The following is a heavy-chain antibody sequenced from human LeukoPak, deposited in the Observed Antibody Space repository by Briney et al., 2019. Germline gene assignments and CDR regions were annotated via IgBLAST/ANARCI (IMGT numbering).Heavy chain of an antibody. D-gene: IGHD4-23*01. CDR3: ASTYGGSIDY. CDR2: IYYSGST. CDR1: GGSISSYY. V-gene: IGHV4-59*01. Sequence: ASETLSLTCTVSGGSISSYYWSWIRQPPGKGLEWIGYIYYSGSTNYNPSLKSRVTISVDTSKNQFSLKLSSVTAADTAVYYCASTYGGSIDYWGQGTLVTVSS. J-gene: IGHJ4*02.